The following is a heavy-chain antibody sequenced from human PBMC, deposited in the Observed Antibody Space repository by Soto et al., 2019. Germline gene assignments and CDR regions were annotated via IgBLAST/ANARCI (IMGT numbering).Heavy chain of an antibody. J-gene: IGHJ6*02. D-gene: IGHD1-26*01. Sequence: QVQLVESGGGVVQPGGSLRLSCAASGFTFRNYAMHWVRQAPGKGLECLAVIAYDGSNAFYRDSVKGRFTISRDNSKNTLYLHMNSLXXXXXXXXXXXXXXXXXXXXXXXXRPGEYGIDIWGQGTTVTVSS. CDR2: IAYDGSNA. CDR1: GFTFRNYA. V-gene: IGHV3-30-3*01. CDR3: XXXXXXXXXXXXXXRPGEYGIDI.